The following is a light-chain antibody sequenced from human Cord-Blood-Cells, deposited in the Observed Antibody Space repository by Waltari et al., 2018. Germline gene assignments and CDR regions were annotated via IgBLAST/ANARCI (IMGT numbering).Light chain of an antibody. Sequence: QTVVTQEPSFSVSPGGTVTLTCGLSSGSVSTRYYPIWYQQTPGQAPRTLIYSTNTRSSGVPDRFSGSILGNKAALTITGAQADDESDYYCVLYMGSGISVFGGGTQLTVL. V-gene: IGLV8-61*01. J-gene: IGLJ7*01. CDR3: VLYMGSGISV. CDR1: SGSVSTRYY. CDR2: STN.